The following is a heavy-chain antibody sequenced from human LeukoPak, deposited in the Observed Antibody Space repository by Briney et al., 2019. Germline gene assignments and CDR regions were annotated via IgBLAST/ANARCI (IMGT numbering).Heavy chain of an antibody. D-gene: IGHD6-19*01. CDR2: ISSGSTYI. CDR3: TRGPTLIGVAGTWPLDY. J-gene: IGHJ4*02. V-gene: IGHV3-21*01. CDR1: GFTFSDFS. Sequence: GGSLRLSCAASGFTFSDFSMHWVRQAPGKGLEWVSSISSGSTYIYSADSLKGRFTISRDNAKKSLYLQMNSPRDEDSAVYHCTRGPTLIGVAGTWPLDYWGQGTLVTVSS.